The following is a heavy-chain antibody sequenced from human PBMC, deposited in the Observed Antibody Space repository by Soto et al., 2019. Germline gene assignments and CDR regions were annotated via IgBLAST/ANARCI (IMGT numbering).Heavy chain of an antibody. CDR1: GYTFTNYG. J-gene: IGHJ4*02. V-gene: IGHV1-18*04. Sequence: QVQLVQSGAEVKKPGASVHIACKASGYTFTNYGVSWVRQAPGQGLEWMGWISAYSGLTHYPQHLQGRVTMTTDTSTTTAYLELGSLTSNDTAVDYWARRPPYASGRYFAGDCWGQGSLITVSS. CDR3: ARRPPYASGRYFAGDC. CDR2: ISAYSGLT. D-gene: IGHD3-10*01.